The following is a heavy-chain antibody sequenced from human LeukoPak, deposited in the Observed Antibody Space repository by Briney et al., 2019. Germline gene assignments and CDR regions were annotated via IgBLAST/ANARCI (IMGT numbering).Heavy chain of an antibody. CDR1: GGTFSSYA. V-gene: IGHV1-69*06. D-gene: IGHD2-15*01. CDR3: AKAGAVVVVAAKYFDY. Sequence: SVKVSCKASGGTFSSYAISWVRQAPGQGLEWMGGIIPIFGTANYAQKFQGRVTITADKSTSTAYMELSSLRSEDTAVYYCAKAGAVVVVAAKYFDYWGQGTLVTVSS. CDR2: IIPIFGTA. J-gene: IGHJ4*02.